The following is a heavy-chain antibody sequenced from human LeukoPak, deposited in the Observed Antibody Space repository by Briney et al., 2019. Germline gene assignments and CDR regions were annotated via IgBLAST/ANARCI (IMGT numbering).Heavy chain of an antibody. Sequence: GGSLRLSCAASGFTFSNYWMSWVRQAPGKGREWVANIKQDGSEKYYLDSVKGRFTISRDNAKNALYLQMNSLRAEDTAVYYCASRVTSSWYGNWFDSWGQGTLATVSS. CDR2: IKQDGSEK. CDR1: GFTFSNYW. V-gene: IGHV3-7*01. CDR3: ASRVTSSWYGNWFDS. D-gene: IGHD6-13*01. J-gene: IGHJ5*01.